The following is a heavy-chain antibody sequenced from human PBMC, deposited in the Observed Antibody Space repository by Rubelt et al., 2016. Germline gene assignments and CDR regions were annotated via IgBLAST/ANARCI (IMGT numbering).Heavy chain of an antibody. CDR3: ASPGYCSGVSCYSYFRH. D-gene: IGHD2-15*01. J-gene: IGHJ1*01. Sequence: VRQAPGKGLEWVSIVYYGGDTYYADSVKGRFTISRDSSKNTLYLQMNGLRAEDTAVYYCASPGYCSGVSCYSYFRHWGQGTLVTVSS. V-gene: IGHV3-53*01. CDR2: VYYGGDT.